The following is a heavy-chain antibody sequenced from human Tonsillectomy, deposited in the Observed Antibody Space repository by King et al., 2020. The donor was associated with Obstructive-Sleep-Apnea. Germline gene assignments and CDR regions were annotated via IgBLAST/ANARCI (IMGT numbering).Heavy chain of an antibody. V-gene: IGHV3-9*01. D-gene: IGHD6-13*01. CDR1: GFTFADYA. J-gene: IGHJ4*02. Sequence: VQLVESGGGLVQPGRSLRLSCAASGFTFADYAMHWVRQATGKGLEWVSGISWNSDSIDYADFVKGRVTISRDNAKNSLYLQMNSLRAEDTALYYCAKDIGGSSWFYFDYWGQGTLVTVSS. CDR3: AKDIGGSSWFYFDY. CDR2: ISWNSDSI.